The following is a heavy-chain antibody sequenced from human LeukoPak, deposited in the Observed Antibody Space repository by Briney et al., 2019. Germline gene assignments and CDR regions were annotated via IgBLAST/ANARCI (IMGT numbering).Heavy chain of an antibody. V-gene: IGHV1-18*01. CDR3: ARETLGRVVRGAGFDY. D-gene: IGHD3-10*01. J-gene: IGHJ4*02. CDR2: ISAYNGNT. Sequence: ASVKVSCKASGYTFTSYGISWVRQAPGQGLEWMGWISAYNGNTNYAQKLQGRVTMTTDTSTSTAYMELRSLRSDDTAVYYCARETLGRVVRGAGFDYWGQGTLVTVSS. CDR1: GYTFTSYG.